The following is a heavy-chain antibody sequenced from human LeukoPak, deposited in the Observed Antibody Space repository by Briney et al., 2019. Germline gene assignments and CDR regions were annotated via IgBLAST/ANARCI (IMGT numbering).Heavy chain of an antibody. J-gene: IGHJ4*02. D-gene: IGHD3-10*01. CDR3: ANGGGSGSYYGSLNFDY. V-gene: IGHV3-23*01. CDR1: GLTFSSYA. Sequence: GGSLRLSCAASGLTFSSYAMSWVRQAPGKGLEWVSAISGSGGSTYYADSVKGRFTISRDNSKNTLYLQMNSLRAEDTAVYYCANGGGSGSYYGSLNFDYWGQGTLVTVSS. CDR2: ISGSGGST.